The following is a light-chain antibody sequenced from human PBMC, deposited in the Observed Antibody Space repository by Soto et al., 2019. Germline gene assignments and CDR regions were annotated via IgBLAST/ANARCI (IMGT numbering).Light chain of an antibody. CDR2: QAS. V-gene: IGKV1-5*03. CDR1: QSIESW. J-gene: IGKJ1*01. Sequence: DIQMTQSPSTLSASVGDRVTITCRASQSIESWLAWYQQKPGKAPKLLIFQASTLQSGVPSRFSDSGSGTEFTLTISSLKPDDFATYYCQQYQSYSRTFGQGTKVDI. CDR3: QQYQSYSRT.